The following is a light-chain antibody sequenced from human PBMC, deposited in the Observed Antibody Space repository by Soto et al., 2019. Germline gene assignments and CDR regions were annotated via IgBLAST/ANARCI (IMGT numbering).Light chain of an antibody. J-gene: IGKJ1*01. CDR2: DAS. V-gene: IGKV3-20*01. CDR1: QSVSSY. Sequence: TVLAQSPATLSLSPVERATLSCMASQSVSSYLAWYQQKPGQAPRLLIYDASNRATGIPDRFSGSGSGTDFTLTISRLEPEDFAVYWCQQYDSSPRTFGQGTKVDIK. CDR3: QQYDSSPRT.